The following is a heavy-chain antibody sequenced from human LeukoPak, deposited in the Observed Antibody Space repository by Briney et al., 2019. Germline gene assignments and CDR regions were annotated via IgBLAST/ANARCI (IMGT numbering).Heavy chain of an antibody. D-gene: IGHD5-12*01. V-gene: IGHV3-30-3*01. J-gene: IGHJ3*02. CDR2: ISYDGSNK. Sequence: GGSLRLSCAASGFTFSSYAMHWVRQAPGKGLEWVAVISYDGSNKYYADSVKGRFTISRDNSKNTLYLQMNSLRAEDTAVYYCARPLSGYDADHAFDIWGQGTMVTVSS. CDR1: GFTFSSYA. CDR3: ARPLSGYDADHAFDI.